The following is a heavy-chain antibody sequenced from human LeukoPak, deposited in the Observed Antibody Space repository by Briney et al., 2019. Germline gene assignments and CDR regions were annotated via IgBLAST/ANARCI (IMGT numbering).Heavy chain of an antibody. CDR1: GGSISSSNW. V-gene: IGHV4-4*02. CDR3: ASASIAVAGTYDFDY. Sequence: TETLSLTCAVSGGSISSSNWWSWVRQPPGKGLEWIGEIYHSGSTNYNPSLKGRVTISVDKSKNQFSLKLSSVTAADTAVYYRASASIAVAGTYDFDYWGQGTLVTV. D-gene: IGHD6-19*01. J-gene: IGHJ4*02. CDR2: IYHSGST.